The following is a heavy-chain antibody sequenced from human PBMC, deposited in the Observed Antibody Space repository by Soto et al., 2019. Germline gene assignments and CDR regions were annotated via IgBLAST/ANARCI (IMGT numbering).Heavy chain of an antibody. CDR3: ARGLTGRVKDTAMATLFGYYYGMDV. J-gene: IGHJ6*02. CDR2: IIPIFGTA. V-gene: IGHV1-69*13. Sequence: ASVKVSCKASGGTFSSYAISWVRQAPGQGLEWMGGIIPIFGTANYAQKFQGRVTITADESTSTAYMELSSLRSEDTAVYYCARGLTGRVKDTAMATLFGYYYGMDVWGQGTTVTVSS. D-gene: IGHD5-18*01. CDR1: GGTFSSYA.